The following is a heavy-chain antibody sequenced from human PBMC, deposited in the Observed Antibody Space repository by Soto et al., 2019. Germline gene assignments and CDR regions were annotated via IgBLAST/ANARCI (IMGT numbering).Heavy chain of an antibody. CDR2: IYSGGST. D-gene: IGHD3-22*01. Sequence: EVQLVESGGGLIQPGGSLRLSCAASGFTVSSNYMSWVRQAPGKGLEWVSVIYSGGSTYYADSVKGRFTISRDNSKNTLYLQMNSLRAEDTAVYYCARAGGYYPPDLYWYFDLWGRGTLVTVSS. CDR1: GFTVSSNY. J-gene: IGHJ2*01. V-gene: IGHV3-53*01. CDR3: ARAGGYYPPDLYWYFDL.